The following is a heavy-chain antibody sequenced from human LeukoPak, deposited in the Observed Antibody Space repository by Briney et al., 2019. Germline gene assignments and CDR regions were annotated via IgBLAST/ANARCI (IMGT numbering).Heavy chain of an antibody. CDR3: ARSIAVAGFDY. CDR2: ISSDGSSS. Sequence: GGSLRLSCEASGFTFSSSWMHWVRQAPGKGLVWVSRISSDGSSSSYADSVKGRFTISRDNAKNSLYLQMNSLRAEDTAVYYCARSIAVAGFDYWGQGTLVTVSS. D-gene: IGHD6-19*01. J-gene: IGHJ4*02. CDR1: GFTFSSSW. V-gene: IGHV3-74*01.